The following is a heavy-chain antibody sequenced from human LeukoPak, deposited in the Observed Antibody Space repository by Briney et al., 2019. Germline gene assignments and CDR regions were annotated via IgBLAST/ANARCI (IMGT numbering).Heavy chain of an antibody. CDR3: ARFSRDRESS. D-gene: IGHD2/OR15-2a*01. Sequence: GGSLRLSCVASGFTLSSYEMNWVRQAPGKGLEWVSYISASGRSIYYADSVKGRFTISRDIARNSLYLQMNSLRAEDTAFYYCARFSRDRESSWGQGTLVTVSS. V-gene: IGHV3-48*03. CDR1: GFTLSSYE. CDR2: ISASGRSI. J-gene: IGHJ5*02.